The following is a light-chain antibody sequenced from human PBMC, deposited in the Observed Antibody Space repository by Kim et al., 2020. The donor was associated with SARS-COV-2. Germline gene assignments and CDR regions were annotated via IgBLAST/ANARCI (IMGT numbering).Light chain of an antibody. CDR2: RNN. Sequence: PRVTISWSGSSSNIGTNYVYWYQQLPGTAPKLLISRNNQRPSGVPDRFSGSKSGTSASLAISGLRSEDEADYYCATWDDSLSGYVFGTGTKVTVL. J-gene: IGLJ1*01. CDR3: ATWDDSLSGYV. V-gene: IGLV1-47*01. CDR1: SSNIGTNY.